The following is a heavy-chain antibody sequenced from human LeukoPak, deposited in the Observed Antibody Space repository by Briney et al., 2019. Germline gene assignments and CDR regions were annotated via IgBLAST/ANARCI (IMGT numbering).Heavy chain of an antibody. CDR3: ARDQQLVNYYYGMDV. CDR2: ISYDGSNK. J-gene: IGHJ6*02. D-gene: IGHD6-6*01. CDR1: GFTFSSYA. V-gene: IGHV3-30-3*01. Sequence: PGRSLRLSCAASGFTFSSYAMHWVRQAPGKGLEWVAVISYDGSNKYYADSVKGRFTISRDNSKNTLYLQMNSLRAEDTAVYYCARDQQLVNYYYGMDVWGQGTTVTVS.